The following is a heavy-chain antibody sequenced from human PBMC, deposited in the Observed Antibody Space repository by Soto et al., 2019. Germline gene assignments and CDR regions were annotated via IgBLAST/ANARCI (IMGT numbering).Heavy chain of an antibody. D-gene: IGHD1-26*01. CDR3: AREGARTGELQWY. CDR1: GGSISGYY. CDR2: ISYSRST. V-gene: IGHV4-59*01. Sequence: SETLSLTCTVSGGSISGYYWSWIRQPPGKGLEFIGYISYSRSTNYNPSLNSRVTISLDSSKNQFSLKLTSVTAADTALYYCAREGARTGELQWYWGQGTLVTVSS. J-gene: IGHJ4*02.